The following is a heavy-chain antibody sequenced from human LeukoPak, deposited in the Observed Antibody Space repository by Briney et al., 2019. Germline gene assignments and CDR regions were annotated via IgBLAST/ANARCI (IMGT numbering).Heavy chain of an antibody. J-gene: IGHJ3*02. V-gene: IGHV3-53*01. CDR1: GFTISSNY. CDR3: ARTIGPGAFDM. Sequence: GGSLRLSCAASGFTISSNYMSWVRQAPGKGLEWVSVIYSGGSTYYADSVKGRFTISRDNSKNTLYLQMNSLRAEDTAVYYCARTIGPGAFDMWGQGTMVTVSS. CDR2: IYSGGST.